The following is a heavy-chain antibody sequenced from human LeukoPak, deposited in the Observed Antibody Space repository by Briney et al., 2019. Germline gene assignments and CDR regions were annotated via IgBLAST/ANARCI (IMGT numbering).Heavy chain of an antibody. CDR3: AREETHHVYYGMDV. CDR1: GYTFTNYY. CDR2: ISAYNGNT. D-gene: IGHD1-14*01. Sequence: ASVKVSCKASGYTFTNYYMHWVRQAPGQGLEWMGWISAYNGNTNYAQKVQGRVTMTTDTSTSTAYMELRSLRSDDTAVYYCAREETHHVYYGMDVWGQGTMVTVSS. J-gene: IGHJ6*02. V-gene: IGHV1-18*04.